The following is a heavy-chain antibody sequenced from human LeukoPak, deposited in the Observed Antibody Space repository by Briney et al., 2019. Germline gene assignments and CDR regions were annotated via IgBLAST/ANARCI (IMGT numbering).Heavy chain of an antibody. CDR2: INPDSGGT. CDR1: GYTFTGYY. Sequence: ASVKVSCKSSGYTFTGYYMHWVRQAPGRGLEWMGWINPDSGGTNYAQKFQGRVTMTRDTSSSTAYMELSRLRSEETAVYYCARDQGLTAPPPYGLDVWGQGTTVIVSS. V-gene: IGHV1-2*02. J-gene: IGHJ6*02. CDR3: ARDQGLTAPPPYGLDV. D-gene: IGHD5-18*01.